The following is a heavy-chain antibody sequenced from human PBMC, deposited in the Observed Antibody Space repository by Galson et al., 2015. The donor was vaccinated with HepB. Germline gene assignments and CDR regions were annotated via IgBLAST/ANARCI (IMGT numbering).Heavy chain of an antibody. J-gene: IGHJ4*02. CDR3: AKGGGESALGDY. Sequence: SLRLSCAASGFTFDDYAMHWVRQAPGKGLEWVSGISWNSGSIGYADSVKGRFTISRDNAKNSLYLQMNSLRAEDTALYYCAKGGGESALGDYWGQGTLVTVSS. D-gene: IGHD3-16*01. CDR1: GFTFDDYA. V-gene: IGHV3-9*01. CDR2: ISWNSGSI.